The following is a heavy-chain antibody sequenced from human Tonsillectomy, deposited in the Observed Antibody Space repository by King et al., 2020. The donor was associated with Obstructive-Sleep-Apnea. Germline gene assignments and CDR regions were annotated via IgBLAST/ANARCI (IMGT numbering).Heavy chain of an antibody. Sequence: VQLVESGGGVVQPGRSLRLSCAASGFTFSSYAIHWVRQAPGKGLEWGTVISYDGSNKYYADSVKGRFTSPKDNSKNTLYLQMNSLRTGDTAVYYFARDPYYDFWSGPADLDYWGQGTLVTVSS. D-gene: IGHD3-3*01. J-gene: IGHJ4*02. V-gene: IGHV3-30*04. CDR1: GFTFSSYA. CDR2: ISYDGSNK. CDR3: ARDPYYDFWSGPADLDY.